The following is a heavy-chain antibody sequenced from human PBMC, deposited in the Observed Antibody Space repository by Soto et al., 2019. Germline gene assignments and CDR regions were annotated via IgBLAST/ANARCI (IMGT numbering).Heavy chain of an antibody. CDR2: LIPILGLA. D-gene: IGHD5-12*01. J-gene: IGHJ4*02. CDR1: GGTFSNST. CDR3: ARFKLGDDY. Sequence: QVQLVQSGAEVRKPGSSVKVSCQASGGTFSNSTVTWVRQAPGQGLEWMGRLIPILGLANYAQKFRGRLTITADKSPTTAYMELRSLRSEDTAIYYCARFKLGDDYWGQGPLVTVSS. V-gene: IGHV1-69*02.